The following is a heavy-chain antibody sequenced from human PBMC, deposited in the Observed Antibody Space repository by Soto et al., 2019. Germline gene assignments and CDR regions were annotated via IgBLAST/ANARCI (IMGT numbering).Heavy chain of an antibody. J-gene: IGHJ6*03. CDR3: AREIGRGAAQTNYMDG. D-gene: IGHD6-6*01. Sequence: EVQLVESGGGLVQPGGSLRLSCAASGFTVSSNYMSWVRQAPGKGLEWVSVIYSGGSTFYADSVKGRFTISRDNSKNTVYLQMNSLRAEDAGVYYCAREIGRGAAQTNYMDGWGNGTTVTVS. CDR2: IYSGGST. V-gene: IGHV3-66*01. CDR1: GFTVSSNY.